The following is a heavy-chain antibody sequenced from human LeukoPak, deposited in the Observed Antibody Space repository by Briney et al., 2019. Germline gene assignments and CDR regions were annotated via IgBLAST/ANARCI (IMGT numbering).Heavy chain of an antibody. CDR2: IYYSGST. J-gene: IGHJ2*01. D-gene: IGHD4-17*01. CDR1: GGSISSYY. Sequence: SETLSLTCTVSGGSISSYYWSWIRQPPGKGLEWIGCIYYSGSTNYNPSLKSRVTISVDTSKNQFSLKLSSVTAADTAVYYCARVSDEDNDYGDYYPHWYFDLWGRGTLVTVSS. CDR3: ARVSDEDNDYGDYYPHWYFDL. V-gene: IGHV4-59*01.